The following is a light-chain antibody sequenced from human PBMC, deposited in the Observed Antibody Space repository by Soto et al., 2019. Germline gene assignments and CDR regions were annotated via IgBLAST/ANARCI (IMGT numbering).Light chain of an antibody. CDR3: QQRTNWLFT. Sequence: EIVMTQSPVTLSVSPGERATLSCRASQSVRSNLAWYQQKPGQAPSLLIYGAFTRATGIPTRFSGTGSGTEFTLTISSLQSEDFALYYCQQRTNWLFTFGPGTKVDIK. CDR1: QSVRSN. J-gene: IGKJ3*01. V-gene: IGKV3-15*01. CDR2: GAF.